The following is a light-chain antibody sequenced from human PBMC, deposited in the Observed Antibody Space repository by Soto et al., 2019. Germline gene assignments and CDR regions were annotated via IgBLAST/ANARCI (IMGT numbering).Light chain of an antibody. CDR2: DST. Sequence: VLTQSPATLSLSPGERATLSCRASQSIHTSLAWYQQKSGKPPRLVIYDSTLRANGVPDRFGGSKSGTEFTLTINSLEPEDFAVYYGQQRNVWPPITFGQGTRLEIK. CDR1: QSIHTS. J-gene: IGKJ5*01. CDR3: QQRNVWPPIT. V-gene: IGKV3-11*01.